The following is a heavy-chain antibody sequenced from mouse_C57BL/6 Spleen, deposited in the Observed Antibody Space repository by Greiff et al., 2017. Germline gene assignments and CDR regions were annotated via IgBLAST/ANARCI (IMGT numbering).Heavy chain of an antibody. D-gene: IGHD2-5*01. CDR1: GFSLTSYG. J-gene: IGHJ4*01. CDR3: AREKGRTYYSNYSPMDY. V-gene: IGHV2-2*01. Sequence: VKLLESGPGLVQPSQSLSISCTVSGFSLTSYGVHWVRQSPGKGLEWLGVIWSGGSTVYNAAFISRLSISKDNSTSQVFFKMNSLHADDTAIYYCAREKGRTYYSNYSPMDYWGQGTSVTVSS. CDR2: IWSGGST.